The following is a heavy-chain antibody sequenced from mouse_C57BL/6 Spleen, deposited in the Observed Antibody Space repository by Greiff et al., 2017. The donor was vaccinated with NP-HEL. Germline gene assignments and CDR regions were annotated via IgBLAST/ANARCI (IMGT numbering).Heavy chain of an antibody. V-gene: IGHV5-16*01. Sequence: EVMLVESEGGLVQPGSSMKLSCTASGFTFSDYYMAWVRQVPEKGLEWVANINYDGSSTYYLDSLKSRFTISRDNAKNILYLQMSSLKSEDTATYYCARGGAIWYGKFGVAMDYWGQGTTVTVSS. CDR1: GFTFSDYY. D-gene: IGHD2-10*02. CDR3: ARGGAIWYGKFGVAMDY. CDR2: INYDGSST. J-gene: IGHJ4*01.